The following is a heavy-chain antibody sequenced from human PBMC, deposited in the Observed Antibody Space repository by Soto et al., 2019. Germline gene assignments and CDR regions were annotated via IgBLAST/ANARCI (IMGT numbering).Heavy chain of an antibody. Sequence: QVQLQESGPGLVKPSETLSLTCTVSGASVNTFSWSWIRQPAGKGLEWIGRIYTSASTNYSPSLKGRLTLSVDTSKNQVSRKLTSVTAADTAIYYCAKDREEGYNFYYGMDVWGQGATGTVSS. V-gene: IGHV4-4*07. J-gene: IGHJ6*02. CDR2: IYTSAST. CDR3: AKDREEGYNFYYGMDV. CDR1: GASVNTFS.